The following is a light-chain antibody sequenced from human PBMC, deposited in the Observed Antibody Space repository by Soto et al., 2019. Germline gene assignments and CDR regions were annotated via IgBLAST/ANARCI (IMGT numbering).Light chain of an antibody. CDR1: QSIDTY. J-gene: IGKJ2*01. V-gene: IGKV3-15*01. Sequence: EIVLTQSPATLSVSPGERATLSCRASQSIDTYLAWYQQKPGQAPRPLIYGASNRATGIPARFSGSGSGTEFTLTISSLQSEYFAVYYCQQYDHWPRGTFGQGTKLEI. CDR3: QQYDHWPRGT. CDR2: GAS.